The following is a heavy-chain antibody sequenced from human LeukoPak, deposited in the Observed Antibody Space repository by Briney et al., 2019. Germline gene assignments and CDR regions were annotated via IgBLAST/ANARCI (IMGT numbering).Heavy chain of an antibody. J-gene: IGHJ4*02. D-gene: IGHD6-19*01. CDR2: ISSSSSYI. Sequence: PGGSLRLSCAASGFTFSSYSMNWVRQAPGKGLEWVSSISSSSSYIYYADSVKGRFTISGDNARNSLYLQMNSLRAEDTAVYYCARDADSSGWLVAPQRRFDYWGQGTLVTVSS. V-gene: IGHV3-21*01. CDR1: GFTFSSYS. CDR3: ARDADSSGWLVAPQRRFDY.